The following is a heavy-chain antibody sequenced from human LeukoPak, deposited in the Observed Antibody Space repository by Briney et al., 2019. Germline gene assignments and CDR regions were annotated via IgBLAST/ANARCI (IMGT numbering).Heavy chain of an antibody. CDR2: IYYSGST. V-gene: IGHV4-61*01. CDR3: ARVPGGGTAAN. Sequence: PSETLSHTCTVSGGSVSSGSYYWSWIRQPPGEGLEWIGYIYYSGSTNYNPSLKSRVTMSVDTSKNQFSLKLSSVTAADTAVYYCARVPGGGTAANWGQGTMVTVSS. CDR1: GGSVSSGSYY. D-gene: IGHD1-7*01. J-gene: IGHJ3*01.